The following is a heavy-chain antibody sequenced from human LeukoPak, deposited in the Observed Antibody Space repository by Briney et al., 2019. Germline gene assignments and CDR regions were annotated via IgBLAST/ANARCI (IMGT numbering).Heavy chain of an antibody. J-gene: IGHJ4*02. CDR3: ARGRPSYHFDY. CDR1: GFTFSSCA. V-gene: IGHV3-66*01. Sequence: GGSLRLSCAASGFTFSSCAMSWVRQAPGKGLEWVSVIYSGGSTDYADSVKGRYTISRDNSKNTLYLEMNTLRAEDTAVYYCARGRPSYHFDYWGQGTLVTVSS. CDR2: IYSGGST.